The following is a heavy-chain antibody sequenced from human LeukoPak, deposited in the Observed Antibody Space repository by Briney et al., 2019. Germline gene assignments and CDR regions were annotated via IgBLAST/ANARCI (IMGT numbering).Heavy chain of an antibody. CDR3: ARAPDDYDFWRGPFDY. D-gene: IGHD3-3*01. Sequence: ASVTVSCKASGYTFTNYGISWVRQAPGQGLEGMGWISAYSGNTNYAQNLQGRVTMTTDTSTSTAYMELRSLRSDDTAVYYCARAPDDYDFWRGPFDYWGRGTLVTVSS. CDR2: ISAYSGNT. CDR1: GYTFTNYG. V-gene: IGHV1-18*01. J-gene: IGHJ4*02.